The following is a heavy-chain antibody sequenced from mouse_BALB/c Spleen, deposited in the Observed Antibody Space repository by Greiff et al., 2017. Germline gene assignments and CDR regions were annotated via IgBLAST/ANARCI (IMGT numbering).Heavy chain of an antibody. J-gene: IGHJ2*01. CDR2: ISSGGST. Sequence: EVQVVESGGGLVKPGGSLKLSCAASGFTFSSYAMSWVRQTPEKRLEWVASISSGGSTYYPDSVKGRFTISRDNARNILYLQMSSLRSEDTAMYYCARSYYGYYFDYWGQGTTLTVSS. CDR1: GFTFSSYA. D-gene: IGHD1-2*01. V-gene: IGHV5-6-5*01. CDR3: ARSYYGYYFDY.